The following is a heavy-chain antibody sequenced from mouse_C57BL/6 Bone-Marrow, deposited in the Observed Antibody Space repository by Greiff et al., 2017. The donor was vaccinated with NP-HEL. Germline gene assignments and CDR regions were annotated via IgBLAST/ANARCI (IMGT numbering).Heavy chain of an antibody. CDR1: GYTFTSYW. CDR2: IDPSDSYI. D-gene: IGHD2-3*01. J-gene: IGHJ2*01. V-gene: IGHV1-50*01. Sequence: QVQLQQPGAELVKPGASVKLSCKASGYTFTSYWMQWVKQRPGQGLEWIGEIDPSDSYINYNQKFKGKATLTVDTSSSTAYMQLSSLTSEDPAVYYSARWLLLFDYWGQGTTLTVSS. CDR3: ARWLLLFDY.